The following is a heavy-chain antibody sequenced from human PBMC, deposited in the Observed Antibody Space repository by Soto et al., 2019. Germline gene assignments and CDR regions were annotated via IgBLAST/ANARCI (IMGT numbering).Heavy chain of an antibody. CDR1: GYTFTSYD. D-gene: IGHD2-2*02. CDR2: MNPDSGNT. J-gene: IGHJ4*02. V-gene: IGHV1-8*01. CDR3: ANGSLRGYCSDTICYTINY. Sequence: ASVKVSCKASGYTFTSYDNNWVRQANGQGLEWMGWMNPDSGNTSYAQKFQGRVTMTSNTSINTAYMDRSSLRSEDTALYYCANGSLRGYCSDTICYTINYWGQVTLVIVSS.